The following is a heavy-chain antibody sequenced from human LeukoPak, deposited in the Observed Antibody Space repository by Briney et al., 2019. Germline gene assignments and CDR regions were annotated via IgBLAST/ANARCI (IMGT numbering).Heavy chain of an antibody. D-gene: IGHD6-19*01. CDR3: ARGIAVAGNDY. CDR1: GYTFTVYY. Sequence: GASVTVSCTSSGYTFTVYYMHWVRQAPGQGLEWMAWINPNSGATDYAQKFQDRVTVTRDTSISTAYMDLSGLRSDDTAVYYCARGIAVAGNDYWGQGTLVTVSS. CDR2: INPNSGAT. J-gene: IGHJ4*02. V-gene: IGHV1-2*02.